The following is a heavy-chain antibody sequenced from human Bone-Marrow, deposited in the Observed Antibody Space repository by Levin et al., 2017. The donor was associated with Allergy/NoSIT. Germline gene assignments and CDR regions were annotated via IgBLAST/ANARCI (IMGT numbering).Heavy chain of an antibody. Sequence: PSETLSLTCAVSGSSISSDYYWCCIRQPPGKGLEWIGNINESGKTKYNPSLKSRVTISVETSKNQFSLQLNSVTAATTDVYCCAREYSMDDWGKGTTVTVSS. D-gene: IGHD2-21*01. CDR2: INESGKT. J-gene: IGHJ6*03. CDR3: AREYSMDD. CDR1: GSSISSDYY. V-gene: IGHV4-38-2*02.